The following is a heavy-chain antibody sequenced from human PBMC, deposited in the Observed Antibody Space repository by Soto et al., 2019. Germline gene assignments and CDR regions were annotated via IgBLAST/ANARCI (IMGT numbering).Heavy chain of an antibody. CDR3: TTDPNYDFWSGYSPTPIDY. Sequence: PAGSLRLSCAAAGFTFSNAWMNWDRQAPGKGLEWVGRIKSKTDGGTTDYAAPVKGRFTISRDDSKNTLYLQMNSLKTEDTAVYYCTTDPNYDFWSGYSPTPIDYWGQGTLVTVSS. CDR2: IKSKTDGGTT. D-gene: IGHD3-3*01. J-gene: IGHJ4*02. CDR1: GFTFSNAW. V-gene: IGHV3-15*07.